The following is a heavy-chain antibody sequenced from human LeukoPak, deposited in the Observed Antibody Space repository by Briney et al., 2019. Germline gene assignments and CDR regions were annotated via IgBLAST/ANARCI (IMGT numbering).Heavy chain of an antibody. Sequence: ASVKVSCKASGYTFTSSGISWVRQAAGQGLEWMGWISTYTGYSKYAQNLPGRVTMTADTSTSTAYMELSSLRSDDTAMYYCAKNSSGGYSDYWGQGTLVTVSS. CDR2: ISTYTGYS. CDR1: GYTFTSSG. J-gene: IGHJ4*02. D-gene: IGHD6-19*01. V-gene: IGHV1-18*01. CDR3: AKNSSGGYSDY.